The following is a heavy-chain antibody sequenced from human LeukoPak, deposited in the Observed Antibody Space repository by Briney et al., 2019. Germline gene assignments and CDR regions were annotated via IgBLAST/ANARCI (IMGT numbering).Heavy chain of an antibody. CDR1: GYTFTSYG. CDR2: INPNSGGT. V-gene: IGHV1-2*06. J-gene: IGHJ4*02. CDR3: ASSGGDYCSNGVCWADY. Sequence: ASVKVSCKASGYTFTSYGISWVRQAPGQGLEWMGRINPNSGGTNYAQKFQGRVTMTRDRSISTAYMELSRLRSDDTAVYYCASSGGDYCSNGVCWADYWGQGTLVTVSS. D-gene: IGHD2-8*01.